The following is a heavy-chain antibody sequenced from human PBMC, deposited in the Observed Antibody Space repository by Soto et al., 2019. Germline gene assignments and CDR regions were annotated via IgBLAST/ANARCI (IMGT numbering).Heavy chain of an antibody. CDR3: AHASYYYDSSGYYSTTFDY. V-gene: IGHV2-5*02. D-gene: IGHD3-22*01. J-gene: IGHJ4*02. CDR2: IYWDDDK. Sequence: QITLKESGPTLVKPTQTLTLTCTFSGFSLSTSGVGVGWIRQPPGKALEWLALIYWDDDKRYSPSLKSRLTSTKVTSKNQVVLTMTNMDTVDTATDYCAHASYYYDSSGYYSTTFDYWGQGTLVTVSS. CDR1: GFSLSTSGVG.